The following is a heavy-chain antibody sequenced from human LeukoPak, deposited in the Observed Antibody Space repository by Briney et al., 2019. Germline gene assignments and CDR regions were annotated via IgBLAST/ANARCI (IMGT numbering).Heavy chain of an antibody. D-gene: IGHD3-22*01. Sequence: SETLSLTCTVSGGSISSGGYYWSWIRQPPGKGLEWIGEINHSGSTNYNPSLKSRVTISVDTSKNQFSLKLSSVTAADTAVYYCARNTYYYDSSGFQHWGQGTLVTVSS. CDR3: ARNTYYYDSSGFQH. J-gene: IGHJ1*01. V-gene: IGHV4-39*07. CDR1: GGSISSGGYY. CDR2: INHSGST.